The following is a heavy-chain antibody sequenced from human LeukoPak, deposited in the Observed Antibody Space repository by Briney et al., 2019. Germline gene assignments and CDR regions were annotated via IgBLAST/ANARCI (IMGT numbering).Heavy chain of an antibody. Sequence: ASVKVSCKASGYTFTGYHMHWVRQAPGQGLEWMGWINPNSGGTNYAQKFQGRVTMTRDTSISTAYMELSRLRSDDTAVYYCARDSFKPIFGGSRTIPAAHDYYMDVWGKGTTVTVSS. V-gene: IGHV1-2*02. CDR3: ARDSFKPIFGGSRTIPAAHDYYMDV. CDR2: INPNSGGT. J-gene: IGHJ6*03. CDR1: GYTFTGYH. D-gene: IGHD1-26*01.